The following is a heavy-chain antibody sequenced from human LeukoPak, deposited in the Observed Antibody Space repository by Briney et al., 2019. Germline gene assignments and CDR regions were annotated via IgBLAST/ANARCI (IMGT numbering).Heavy chain of an antibody. CDR1: GYTFTGYY. J-gene: IGHJ4*02. D-gene: IGHD3-10*01. CDR2: INPNSGDT. V-gene: IGHV1-2*02. CDR3: ARDRPIAMVRGVIPDY. Sequence: ASVKASCKASGYTFTGYYMNWVRQAPGQGLEWMGWINPNSGDTNYAQKFQGRVTMTRDTSISTAYMELSRLRSDDTAVYYCARDRPIAMVRGVIPDYWGQGTLVTVSS.